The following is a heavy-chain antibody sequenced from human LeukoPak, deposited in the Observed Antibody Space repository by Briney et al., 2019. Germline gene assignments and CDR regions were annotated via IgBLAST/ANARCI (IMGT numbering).Heavy chain of an antibody. J-gene: IGHJ4*02. D-gene: IGHD1-14*01. CDR3: ARDSVSDY. Sequence: GGSLRLSCAASGFTFSDYYMNWVRQAPGKGLEWVSYISTRSSTTYYADSVKGRFTISRDNAKSSLYLQMNSLRDEDTAVYYCARDSVSDYWGQGTLVTVSS. V-gene: IGHV3-48*02. CDR1: GFTFSDYY. CDR2: ISTRSSTT.